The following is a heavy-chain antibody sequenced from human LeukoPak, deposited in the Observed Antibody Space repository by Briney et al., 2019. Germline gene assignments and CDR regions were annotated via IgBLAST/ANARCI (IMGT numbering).Heavy chain of an antibody. J-gene: IGHJ4*02. CDR3: ARAALLYGDYDY. CDR2: IYHSGST. D-gene: IGHD4-17*01. CDR1: GGSISSGGYS. V-gene: IGHV4-30-2*01. Sequence: SETLSLTCAVSGGSISSGGYSWSWIRQPPGKGLEWIGYIYHSGSTYYNPSLKSRVTISVDRSKNQFSLKLSSVTAADTAVYYCARAALLYGDYDYWGQGTLVTVSS.